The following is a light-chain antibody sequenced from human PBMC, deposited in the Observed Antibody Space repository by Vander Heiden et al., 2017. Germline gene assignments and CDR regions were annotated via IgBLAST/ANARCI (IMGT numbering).Light chain of an antibody. CDR1: QSVTTGY. J-gene: IGKJ1*01. V-gene: IGKV3-20*01. CDR2: GAS. Sequence: EIVLTQSPGTLSLSPGERATLSCRASQSVTTGYLAWYQQKPGQAPRLLIYGASSRATGIPDRFSGSGSGTDFTLTISRLELEDFAVYYCQHYGNSLWTFGQGTEVEIK. CDR3: QHYGNSLWT.